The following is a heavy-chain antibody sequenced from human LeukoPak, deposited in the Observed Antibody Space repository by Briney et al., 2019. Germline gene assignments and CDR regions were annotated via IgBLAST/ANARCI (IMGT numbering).Heavy chain of an antibody. J-gene: IGHJ5*02. V-gene: IGHV1-69*13. Sequence: SVKVSCKASGYTFTAYYMHWVRQAPGQGLEWMGGIIPMFGTADYPQKFQGRATITADESTSTAYMELRSLRSDDTAVYYCARDGDQLWFGELFRWFDPWGQGTLVTVSS. D-gene: IGHD3-10*01. CDR3: ARDGDQLWFGELFRWFDP. CDR2: IIPMFGTA. CDR1: GYTFTAYY.